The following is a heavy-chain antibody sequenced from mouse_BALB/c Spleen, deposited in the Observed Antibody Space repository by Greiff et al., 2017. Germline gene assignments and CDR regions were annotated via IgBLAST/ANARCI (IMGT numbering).Heavy chain of an antibody. V-gene: IGHV5-6*02. CDR2: ISSGGSYT. CDR3: ARRKGGDYYAMDY. CDR1: GFTFSSYG. Sequence: DVMLVESGGDLVKPGGSLKLSCAASGFTFSSYGMSWVRQTPDKRLEWVATISSGGSYTYYPDSVKGRFTISRDNAKNTLYLQMSSLKSEDTAMYYCARRKGGDYYAMDYWGQGTSVTVSS. J-gene: IGHJ4*01.